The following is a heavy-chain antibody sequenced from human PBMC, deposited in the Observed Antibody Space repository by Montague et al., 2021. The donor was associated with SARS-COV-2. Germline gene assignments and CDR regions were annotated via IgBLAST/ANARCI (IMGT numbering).Heavy chain of an antibody. CDR2: THYRSKWYN. J-gene: IGHJ6*02. V-gene: IGHV6-1*01. CDR1: GDSVSSNSAA. D-gene: IGHD3-10*01. CDR3: ARGLWFGELLYYYYYYGMDV. Sequence: CAISGDSVSSNSAAWNWIRQSPSRGFERLGRTHYRSKWYNDYAVSVKSRITINPDTSKNQFSLQLNSVTPEDTAVYYCARGLWFGELLYYYYYYGMDVWGQGTTVTVSS.